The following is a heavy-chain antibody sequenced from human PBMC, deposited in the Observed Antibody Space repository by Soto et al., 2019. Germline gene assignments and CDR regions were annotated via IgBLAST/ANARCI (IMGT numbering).Heavy chain of an antibody. D-gene: IGHD2-15*01. V-gene: IGHV4-30-2*01. Sequence: SETLSLTCAVSGGSISSGGYSWSWIRQPPGKGLEWIGYIYHSGSTYYNPSLKSRVTISVDRSKNQFSLKLSSVTAADTAVYYCARAERVAFDYWGQGTLVTVSS. CDR2: IYHSGST. CDR1: GGSISSGGYS. CDR3: ARAERVAFDY. J-gene: IGHJ4*02.